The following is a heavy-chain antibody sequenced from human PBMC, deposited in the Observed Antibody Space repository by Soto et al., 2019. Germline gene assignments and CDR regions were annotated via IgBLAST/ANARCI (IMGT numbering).Heavy chain of an antibody. J-gene: IGHJ4*02. CDR3: ASSSNQWPIDY. CDR1: GGTFSSYT. D-gene: IGHD6-19*01. Sequence: QVQLVQSGAEVKKPGSSVKVSCKASGGTFSSYTISWVRQAPGQGLEWMGRIIPILGIANYAQKFQGRVTITADKSTSTAYMELSSLRSEDTAVYYCASSSNQWPIDYWGQGTLVTVSS. V-gene: IGHV1-69*02. CDR2: IIPILGIA.